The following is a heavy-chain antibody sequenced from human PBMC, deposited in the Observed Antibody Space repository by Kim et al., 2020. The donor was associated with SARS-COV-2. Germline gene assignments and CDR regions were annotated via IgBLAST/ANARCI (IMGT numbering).Heavy chain of an antibody. D-gene: IGHD6-13*01. CDR2: SNK. Sequence: SNKYYADSVKGRFTISRDNSKNTLYLQMNSLRAEDTAVYYCARGIGTVDYWGQGTLVTVSS. J-gene: IGHJ4*02. CDR3: ARGIGTVDY. V-gene: IGHV3-33*01.